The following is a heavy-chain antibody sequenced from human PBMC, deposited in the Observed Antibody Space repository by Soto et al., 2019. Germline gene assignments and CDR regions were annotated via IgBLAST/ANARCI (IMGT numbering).Heavy chain of an antibody. CDR2: INHSGST. J-gene: IGHJ4*02. CDR1: GGSFSGYY. D-gene: IGHD4-17*01. V-gene: IGHV4-34*01. CDR3: ALLPYGDYVGVDY. Sequence: QVQLQQWGAGLLKPSETLSLTCAVYGGSFSGYYWSWIRQPPGKGLEWIGEINHSGSTNYNPSLKTRVTISVAPSKNQFSLKLSAVTAADTAVYYCALLPYGDYVGVDYWGQGTLVTVSS.